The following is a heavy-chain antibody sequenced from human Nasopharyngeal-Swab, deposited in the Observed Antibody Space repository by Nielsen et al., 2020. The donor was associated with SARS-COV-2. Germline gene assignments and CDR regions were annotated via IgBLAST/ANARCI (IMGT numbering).Heavy chain of an antibody. CDR1: GDSINSTTYY. D-gene: IGHD5-24*01. V-gene: IGHV4-39*01. CDR2: IYYSGST. J-gene: IGHJ6*02. CDR3: ASQRWDYSYGLDV. Sequence: SETLSLTCTVSGDSINSTTYYWGWIRQPPGKGLEWIGTIYYSGSTHYNPSLKSRVTISVDTSKHQFSLKLSSVTAADTAVYYCASQRWDYSYGLDVWGQGTTVTVSS.